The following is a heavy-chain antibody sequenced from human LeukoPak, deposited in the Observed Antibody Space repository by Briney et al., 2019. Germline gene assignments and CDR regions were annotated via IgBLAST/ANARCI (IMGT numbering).Heavy chain of an antibody. D-gene: IGHD3-22*01. J-gene: IGHJ4*02. CDR2: ISYDGSNK. CDR3: ARGYDSSGYYYPLFDY. CDR1: GFTFSSYA. Sequence: AGGSLRLSCAASGFTFSSYAMHWVRQAPGKGLEWVAVISYDGSNKYYADSVKGRFTISRDNSKNTLYLQMNSLRAEDTAVYYCARGYDSSGYYYPLFDYWGKGTLVTVSS. V-gene: IGHV3-30*04.